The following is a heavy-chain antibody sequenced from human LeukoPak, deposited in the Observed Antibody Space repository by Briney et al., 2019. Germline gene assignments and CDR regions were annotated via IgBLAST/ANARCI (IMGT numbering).Heavy chain of an antibody. V-gene: IGHV1-2*02. CDR1: GYTCTGYY. D-gene: IGHD3-10*01. CDR2: INPNSGGT. Sequence: GASVKVSCKASGYTCTGYYMHWVRQAPGQGLEWMGWINPNSGGTNYAQNFQGRVTMTGDTSISTAYMELSRLRSDDTAVYYCARDRIDYYGSGSFDYWGQGTLVTVSS. CDR3: ARDRIDYYGSGSFDY. J-gene: IGHJ4*02.